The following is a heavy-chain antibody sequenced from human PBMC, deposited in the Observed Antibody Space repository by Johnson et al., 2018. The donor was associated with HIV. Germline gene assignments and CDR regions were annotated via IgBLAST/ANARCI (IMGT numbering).Heavy chain of an antibody. D-gene: IGHD3-3*01. CDR1: GFIVRSNY. CDR2: IYSGGDT. CDR3: ARVGTIFGRDGFDI. Sequence: VQLVESGGGLVQPGGSLRLSCAASGFIVRSNYMNWVRQAPGKGLEWVSVIYSGGDTYYSDSVMGRFTISRDTSKNTLYLQMNSLRAEDTAVYYCARVGTIFGRDGFDIWGQGTMVTVSS. J-gene: IGHJ3*02. V-gene: IGHV3-66*01.